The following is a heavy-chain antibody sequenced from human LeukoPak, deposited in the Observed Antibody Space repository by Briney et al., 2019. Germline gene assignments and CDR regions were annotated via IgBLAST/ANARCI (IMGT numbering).Heavy chain of an antibody. CDR1: GFSFSTYA. Sequence: GKSLRLSCAASGFSFSTYAMHWVRQAPGKGLEWVAVSYDGSQKFYADSVRGRFTISRDNSKNTLSLQMNSLRAEDTAVYYCAKDLNWGGRWGQGTLVTVSS. CDR2: SYDGSQK. J-gene: IGHJ4*02. V-gene: IGHV3-30*04. CDR3: AKDLNWGGR. D-gene: IGHD7-27*01.